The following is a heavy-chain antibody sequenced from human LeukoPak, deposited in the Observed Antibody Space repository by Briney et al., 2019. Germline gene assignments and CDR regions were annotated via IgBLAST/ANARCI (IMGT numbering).Heavy chain of an antibody. V-gene: IGHV1-2*02. CDR3: ARPLAIFGDIDAFDI. CDR1: GGTFSSYA. D-gene: IGHD3-3*01. Sequence: GASVKVSCKASGGTFSSYAISWVRQAPGQGLEWMGWINPNSGGTNYAQKFQGRVTMTRDTSISTAYMELSRLRSDDTAVYYCARPLAIFGDIDAFDIWGQGTMVTVSS. CDR2: INPNSGGT. J-gene: IGHJ3*02.